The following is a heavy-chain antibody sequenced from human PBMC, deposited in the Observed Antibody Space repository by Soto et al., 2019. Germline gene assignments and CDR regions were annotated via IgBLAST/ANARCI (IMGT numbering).Heavy chain of an antibody. D-gene: IGHD6-6*01. CDR2: ISAYNGNT. CDR3: ATRSSSSLAVLVY. J-gene: IGHJ4*02. CDR1: GYTFTSHG. V-gene: IGHV1-18*01. Sequence: GASVKVSCKASGYTFTSHGIRWGRQAPGQGLEWMGWISAYNGNTNYAQKLQGRVTMTTDTSTSTAYMELRSLRSDDTAVYYCATRSSSSLAVLVYWGQGTLVTVSS.